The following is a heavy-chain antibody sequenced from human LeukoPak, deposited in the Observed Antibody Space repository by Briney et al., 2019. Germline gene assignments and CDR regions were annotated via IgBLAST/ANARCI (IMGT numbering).Heavy chain of an antibody. CDR1: GFPFSSYS. D-gene: IGHD2-2*02. Sequence: GSLRLSCAASGFPFSSYSMNWVRLAPGKGLEWVSSFSGSTGYMYYADSVKGRFTISRDNAKNSLYLQMNSLRAEDTAVYYCARDFCTTTNCYNVDYWGQGTLVTVSS. J-gene: IGHJ4*02. V-gene: IGHV3-21*01. CDR2: FSGSTGYM. CDR3: ARDFCTTTNCYNVDY.